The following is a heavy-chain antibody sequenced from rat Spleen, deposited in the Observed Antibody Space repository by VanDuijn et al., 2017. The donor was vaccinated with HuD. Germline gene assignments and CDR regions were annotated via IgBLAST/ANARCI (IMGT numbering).Heavy chain of an antibody. CDR3: ARVDDGSYYVNWFAY. Sequence: EVQLVESDGGLVQPGRSLKLSCAASGFTFSDYYMAWVRQAPTKGLEWVATISYDGSSTYYRDSVKGRFTISRDNAKSTLYLQMDSLRSEDTATYYCARVDDGSYYVNWFAYWGQGTLVTVSS. CDR1: GFTFSDYY. D-gene: IGHD1-12*02. J-gene: IGHJ3*01. CDR2: ISYDGSST. V-gene: IGHV5-29*01.